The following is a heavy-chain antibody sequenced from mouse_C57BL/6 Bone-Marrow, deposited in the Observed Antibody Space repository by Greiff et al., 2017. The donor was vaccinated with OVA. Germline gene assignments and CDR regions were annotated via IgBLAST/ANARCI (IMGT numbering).Heavy chain of an antibody. CDR2: ISDGGSYT. CDR3: ARDYYGSSGGYYYAMDY. CDR1: GFTFSSYA. D-gene: IGHD1-1*01. J-gene: IGHJ4*01. V-gene: IGHV5-4*01. Sequence: EVQVVESGGGLVKPGGSLKLSCAASGFTFSSYAMSWVRQTPEKRLEWVATISDGGSYTYYPVNVKGRFTISRDNAKNNLYLQMSHLKSEDTAMYYCARDYYGSSGGYYYAMDYWGQGTSVTVSS.